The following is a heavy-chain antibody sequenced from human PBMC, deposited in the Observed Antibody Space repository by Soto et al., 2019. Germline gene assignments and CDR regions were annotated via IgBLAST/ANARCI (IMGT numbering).Heavy chain of an antibody. D-gene: IGHD3-10*01. Sequence: GSLRLSCAASGFTFSTYVMGWVRQAPGKGPEWVSTIGGGGSSTYYADSVKGRFTISRDNSKNTLYLQMNSLRPEDTAVYYCAKEGALGLYYFDYWGQGTLVTVSS. CDR1: GFTFSTYV. J-gene: IGHJ4*02. V-gene: IGHV3-23*01. CDR2: IGGGGSST. CDR3: AKEGALGLYYFDY.